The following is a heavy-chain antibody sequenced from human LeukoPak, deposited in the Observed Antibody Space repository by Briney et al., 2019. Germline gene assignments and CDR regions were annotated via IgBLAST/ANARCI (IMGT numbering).Heavy chain of an antibody. Sequence: GGSLRLSCAASGFTFSSYAMHWVRQAPGKGLGWGAVISYDGSNKYYADSVKGRFTISRDNSKNTLYLQMNSLRAEDTAVYYCASNYDSSGYGHDYWGQGTLVTVSS. V-gene: IGHV3-30-3*01. CDR2: ISYDGSNK. J-gene: IGHJ4*02. D-gene: IGHD3-22*01. CDR1: GFTFSSYA. CDR3: ASNYDSSGYGHDY.